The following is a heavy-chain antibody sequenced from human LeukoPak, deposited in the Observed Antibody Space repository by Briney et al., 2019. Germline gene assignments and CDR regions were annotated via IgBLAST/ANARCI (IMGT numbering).Heavy chain of an antibody. CDR2: ISYDGSNK. V-gene: IGHV3-30-3*01. Sequence: GRSLRLSCAASGFTFSSYAMHWVRQAPGKGLEWVAVISYDGSNKYYADSVKGRFTISRDNSKNTLYLQMNSLRAEDTAVYYCARDRGPGYFDYWGQGTLVTVSS. J-gene: IGHJ4*02. CDR1: GFTFSSYA. D-gene: IGHD3-10*01. CDR3: ARDRGPGYFDY.